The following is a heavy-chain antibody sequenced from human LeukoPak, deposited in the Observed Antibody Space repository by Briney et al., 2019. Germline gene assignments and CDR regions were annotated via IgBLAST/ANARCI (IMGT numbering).Heavy chain of an antibody. CDR2: IYTSGST. V-gene: IGHV4-61*02. D-gene: IGHD3-22*01. CDR1: GDSISSGSYY. Sequence: SQTLSLTCTVSGDSISSGSYYWSWIRQPAWKGLEWIGRIYTSGSTNYNPSLKSRVTISVDSSKNQFSLKLSSVTAADTAVYYCARGSGDSSGYFGLGAFDIWGRGTMVTVSS. J-gene: IGHJ3*02. CDR3: ARGSGDSSGYFGLGAFDI.